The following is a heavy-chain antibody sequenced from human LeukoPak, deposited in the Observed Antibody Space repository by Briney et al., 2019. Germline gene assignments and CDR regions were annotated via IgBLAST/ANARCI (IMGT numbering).Heavy chain of an antibody. V-gene: IGHV1-2*06. J-gene: IGHJ6*02. CDR3: ARDEAGRYYYYGMDV. CDR2: INPNSGGT. Sequence: ASVKVSCKASGYTFTSYGISWVRQAPGQGLEWMGRINPNSGGTNYAQKFQGRVTMTRDTSISTAYMELSRLRSDDTAVYYCARDEAGRYYYYGMDVWGQGTTVTVSS. CDR1: GYTFTSYG.